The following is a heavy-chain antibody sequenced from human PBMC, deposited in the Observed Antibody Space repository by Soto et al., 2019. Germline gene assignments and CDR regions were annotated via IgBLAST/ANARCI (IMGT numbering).Heavy chain of an antibody. J-gene: IGHJ6*02. V-gene: IGHV4-59*08. Sequence: PSDTLSLTCTVSGDSIGTYNWGWIRQPPGKRLEWIGYIYSNGGTSYNPALYSRVTISADTSTKQFSLRLSSVTAADTAVYYCVRQGIGALHGLVDVWGQGTTVTVSS. D-gene: IGHD1-26*01. CDR2: IYSNGGT. CDR1: GDSIGTYN. CDR3: VRQGIGALHGLVDV.